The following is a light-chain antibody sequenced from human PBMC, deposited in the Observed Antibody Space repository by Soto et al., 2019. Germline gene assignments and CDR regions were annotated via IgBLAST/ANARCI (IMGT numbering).Light chain of an antibody. CDR2: DAS. CDR1: QSVSSN. V-gene: IGKV3-15*01. Sequence: EIVMTQSPATLSVSPGERATLSCRASQSVSSNLAWYQQKPGQAPRLLIYDASTRATGIPARFSGSGSGTEVTLTISSLQSEDFALYYCQQYNNWPPLTFGGGTKVEIK. CDR3: QQYNNWPPLT. J-gene: IGKJ4*02.